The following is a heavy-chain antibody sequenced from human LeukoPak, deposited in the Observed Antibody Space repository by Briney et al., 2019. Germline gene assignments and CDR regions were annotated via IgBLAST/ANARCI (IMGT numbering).Heavy chain of an antibody. D-gene: IGHD2-15*01. V-gene: IGHV3-7*03. J-gene: IGHJ4*02. CDR1: GFTFSSYW. CDR3: ARSQVVVASYYFDY. CDR2: IKQDGSEK. Sequence: GGSLRLSCAASGFTFSSYWMNWVRQAPGKGLEWVANIKQDGSEKYYVDSVKGRFTISRDNAKNSLYLQMNSLRAEDTAVYYCARSQVVVASYYFDYWGQGTLVTVSS.